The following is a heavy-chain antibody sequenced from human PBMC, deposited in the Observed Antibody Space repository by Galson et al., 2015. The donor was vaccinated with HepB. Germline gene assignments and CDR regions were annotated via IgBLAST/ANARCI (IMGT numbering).Heavy chain of an antibody. D-gene: IGHD3-10*01. Sequence: SLRLSCAASGFTFSSYGMHWVRQAPGKGLEWVAVIWYDGSNKYYADSVKGRFTISRDNSKNTLYLQMNSLRAEDTAVYYCARDLGSGSLRVWGQGTTVTVSS. J-gene: IGHJ6*02. CDR2: IWYDGSNK. V-gene: IGHV3-33*01. CDR1: GFTFSSYG. CDR3: ARDLGSGSLRV.